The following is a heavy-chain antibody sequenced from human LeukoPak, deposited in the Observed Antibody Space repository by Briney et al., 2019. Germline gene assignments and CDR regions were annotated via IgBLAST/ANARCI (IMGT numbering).Heavy chain of an antibody. J-gene: IGHJ4*02. CDR2: ISAYNGNT. V-gene: IGHV1-18*04. D-gene: IGHD3-10*01. CDR3: ARGVAGFGELLSRIDY. CDR1: GYTFTSYG. Sequence: ASVKVSCKASGYTFTSYGISWVRQAPRQGLEWMGWISAYNGNTNYAQKLQGRVTMTTDTSTSTAYMELRSLRSDDTAVYYCARGVAGFGELLSRIDYWGQGTLVTVSS.